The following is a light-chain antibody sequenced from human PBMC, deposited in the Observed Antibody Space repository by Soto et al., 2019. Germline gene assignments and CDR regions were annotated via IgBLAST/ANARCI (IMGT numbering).Light chain of an antibody. CDR1: QSVSSD. V-gene: IGKV3-15*01. J-gene: IGKJ4*01. CDR3: QQDNNWPALT. CDR2: GAS. Sequence: EIVMTQSPATLSVFPGERATLSCRASQSVSSDLVWYQQKPGQAPRVLIYGASTRAIGIPARFSGSGSGTEFTLTISSLQSEDVAVYYCQQDNNWPALTFGGGTKVEIK.